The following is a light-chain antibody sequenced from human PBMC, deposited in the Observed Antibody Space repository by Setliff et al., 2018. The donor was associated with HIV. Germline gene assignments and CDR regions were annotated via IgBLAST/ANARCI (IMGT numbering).Light chain of an antibody. CDR2: QAT. J-gene: IGLJ1*01. Sequence: QSALTQPASVSGSPGQSITISCTGTSSDVGRYNLVSWYQQHPGKAPKLMIYQATKRPSGVSNRFSCSKSGNTASLTISGLQAEDEADYYCCSNTGSNTYVFGSGTKVTVL. CDR3: CSNTGSNTYV. CDR1: SSDVGRYNL. V-gene: IGLV2-23*01.